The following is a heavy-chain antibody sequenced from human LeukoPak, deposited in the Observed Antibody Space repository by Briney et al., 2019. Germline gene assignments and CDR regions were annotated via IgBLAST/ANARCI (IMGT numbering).Heavy chain of an antibody. CDR3: AKDQVGYCGGDCSLDY. J-gene: IGHJ4*02. Sequence: GGSLRLSCAASGFTFSSYDMHWVRQAPGEGLEWVTLIWYDGSNKYYADSVKGRFTISRDNSKNTLYLQMNSLRAEDTAVYYCAKDQVGYCGGDCSLDYWGQGTLVTVSS. D-gene: IGHD2-21*02. CDR2: IWYDGSNK. V-gene: IGHV3-33*06. CDR1: GFTFSSYD.